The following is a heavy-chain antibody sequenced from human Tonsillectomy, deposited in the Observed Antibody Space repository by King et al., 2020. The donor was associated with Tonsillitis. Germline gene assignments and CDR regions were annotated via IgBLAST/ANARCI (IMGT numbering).Heavy chain of an antibody. V-gene: IGHV3-21*01. J-gene: IGHJ4*02. CDR3: ARDDHYGDYEFDC. CDR2: ISSSGSYK. CDR1: GFTFSSYS. Sequence: VQLVESGGGLVKPGGSLRLSCAASGFTFSSYSMDWGRQAPGKRLEWGSSISSSGSYKYYADSVKGRFTISRDNAKNSLYLQMSSLRADDTAVYYCARDDHYGDYEFDCWGQGTLVTVSS. D-gene: IGHD4-17*01.